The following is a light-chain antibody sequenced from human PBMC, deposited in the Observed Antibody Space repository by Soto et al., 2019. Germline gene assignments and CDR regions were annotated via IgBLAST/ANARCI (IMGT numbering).Light chain of an antibody. Sequence: EIVLTQSPGTLFLSQGDRATISYEASQSVNNNYLAWYQHKPGQAPRLLIYGASSRATGIPDRFSGSGSGTDFTLTISRLEPEDFAVYYCEQYDTSLPYTFGGGTKVEIK. CDR2: GAS. CDR3: EQYDTSLPYT. V-gene: IGKV3-20*01. J-gene: IGKJ4*01. CDR1: QSVNNNY.